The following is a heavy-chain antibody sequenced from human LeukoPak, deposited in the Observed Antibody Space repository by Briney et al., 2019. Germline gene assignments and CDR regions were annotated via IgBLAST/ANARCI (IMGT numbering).Heavy chain of an antibody. V-gene: IGHV1-18*01. CDR3: ARVPTTLSSWFDPWGSHP. CDR2: ISAYNGNT. CDR1: GYTFTSYG. Sequence: ASVKVSCKASGYTFTSYGISWVRQAPGQGLEWMGWISAYNGNTNYAQKLQGRVTMTTDTSTSTAYMELRSLRSDDTAVYYCARVPTTLSSWFDPWGSHPWGQGTLVTVSS. D-gene: IGHD6-13*01. J-gene: IGHJ5*02.